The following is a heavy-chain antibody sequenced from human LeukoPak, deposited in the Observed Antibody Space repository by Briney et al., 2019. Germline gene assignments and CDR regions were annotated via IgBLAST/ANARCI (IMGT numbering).Heavy chain of an antibody. CDR1: GFTIDGYT. CDR2: ITSGSNFV. CDR3: ATQPELPGWFDS. V-gene: IGHV3-21*01. J-gene: IGHJ5*01. Sequence: GGSPRLSCAASGFTIDGYTLSWVRQAPGKGLEWVASITSGSNFVDYGDSVKGRFTISRDNAQNSLYVQMNSLRAEDTAVYYCATQPELPGWFDSWGQGTLVTVSS. D-gene: IGHD1-14*01.